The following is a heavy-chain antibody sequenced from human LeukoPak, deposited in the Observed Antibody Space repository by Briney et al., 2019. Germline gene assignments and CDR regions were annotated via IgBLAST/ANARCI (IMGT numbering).Heavy chain of an antibody. CDR2: ISGIGGST. CDR3: AKDLSMVRGVPRGSPHYDY. Sequence: PGGSLRLSCAASGFTFSNYAMSWVRQAPGKGLEWVSVISGIGGSTYYADSVKGRFTISRDNLKNTLFLQMNSLRAEDTAVYYCAKDLSMVRGVPRGSPHYDYWGQGTLVTVSS. J-gene: IGHJ4*02. D-gene: IGHD3-10*01. CDR1: GFTFSNYA. V-gene: IGHV3-23*01.